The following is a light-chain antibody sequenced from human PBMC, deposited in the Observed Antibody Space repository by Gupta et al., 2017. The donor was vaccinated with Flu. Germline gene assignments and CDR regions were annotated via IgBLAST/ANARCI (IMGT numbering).Light chain of an antibody. CDR2: TNN. CDR3: QTYDTIRGGVVV. J-gene: IGLJ2*01. Sequence: SISCTGSRSNSGAGYNVQWYQQLPRTAPKLLIYTNNNRPSGGPSRFSGSESGPAATLASTELQAEEEAGYYCQTYDTIRGGVVVFGGGTKLTVL. CDR1: RSNSGAGYN. V-gene: IGLV1-40*01.